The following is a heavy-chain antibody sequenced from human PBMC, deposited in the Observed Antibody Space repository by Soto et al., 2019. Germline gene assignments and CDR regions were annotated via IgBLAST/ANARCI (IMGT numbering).Heavy chain of an antibody. CDR1: GFTFSSYG. J-gene: IGHJ3*02. Sequence: QVQLVESGGGVVQPGRSLRLSCAASGFTFSSYGMHWVRQAPGKGLEWVAVISYDGSNKYYADSVKGRFTISRDNSKNTLYLQMNSLRAEDTDVYYCAKDYRYCSGGSCYPDDAFDIWGQGTMVTVSS. CDR2: ISYDGSNK. V-gene: IGHV3-30*18. D-gene: IGHD2-15*01. CDR3: AKDYRYCSGGSCYPDDAFDI.